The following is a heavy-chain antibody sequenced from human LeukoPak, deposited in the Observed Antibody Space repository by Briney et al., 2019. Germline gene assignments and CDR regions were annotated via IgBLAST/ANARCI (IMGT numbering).Heavy chain of an antibody. D-gene: IGHD6-13*01. V-gene: IGHV4-38-2*02. J-gene: IGHJ2*01. CDR1: DYSINSGYY. CDR3: ARHECSSSWSPPEYFDL. Sequence: SETLSLPCTVSDYSINSGYYWGWIRQPPGKGLEWIGSIYHSGSTFYNPSLKSRVTISVDTSKNQFSLKLTSVTAADTAVFYCARHECSSSWSPPEYFDLWGRGTLVTVSS. CDR2: IYHSGST.